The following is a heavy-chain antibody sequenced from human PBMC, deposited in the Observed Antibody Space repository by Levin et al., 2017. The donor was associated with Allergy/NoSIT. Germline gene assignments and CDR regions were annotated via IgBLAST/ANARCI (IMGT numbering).Heavy chain of an antibody. CDR2: IWYDGSNK. CDR1: GFTFSSYG. D-gene: IGHD6-19*01. Sequence: PGGSLRLSCAASGFTFSSYGMHWVRQAPGKGLEWVAVIWYDGSNKYYADSVKGRFTISRDNSKNTLYLQMNSLRAEDTAVYYCARGVRIAVAGTPDYWGQGTLVTVSS. V-gene: IGHV3-33*01. J-gene: IGHJ4*02. CDR3: ARGVRIAVAGTPDY.